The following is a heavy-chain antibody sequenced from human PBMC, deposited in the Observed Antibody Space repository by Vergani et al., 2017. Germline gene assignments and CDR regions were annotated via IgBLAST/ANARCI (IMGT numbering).Heavy chain of an antibody. Sequence: QVQLQESCPGLVKPSQTLSLTCTVSGGSISSGDYYWSWIRKPPGKGLAWIGYIYYSGSTYYNPSLKSQVTISVDTSKNQFSLKLSSVTAADTAVYYCARVRRYDSRGYYYYYGMDGWSQGSTVTVSS. CDR2: IYYSGST. CDR1: GGSISSGDYY. V-gene: IGHV4-30-4*01. CDR3: ARVRRYDSRGYYYYYGMDG. D-gene: IGHD3-22*01. J-gene: IGHJ6*02.